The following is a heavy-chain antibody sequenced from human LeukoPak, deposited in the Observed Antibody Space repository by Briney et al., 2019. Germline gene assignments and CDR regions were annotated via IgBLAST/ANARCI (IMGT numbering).Heavy chain of an antibody. Sequence: GGSLRLSCAASGFTFSSYAMHWVRQAPGKGLEWVAVISFDGSDKYYADYVKGRFTISRDNSKNTLYLQMNSLRAEDTAVYYCARDQHSEIGVGANDYWGQGTLVTVSS. J-gene: IGHJ4*02. CDR3: ARDQHSEIGVGANDY. V-gene: IGHV3-30-3*01. CDR2: ISFDGSDK. D-gene: IGHD1-26*01. CDR1: GFTFSSYA.